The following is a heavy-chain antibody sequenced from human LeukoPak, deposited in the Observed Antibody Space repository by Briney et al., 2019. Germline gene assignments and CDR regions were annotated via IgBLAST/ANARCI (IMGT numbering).Heavy chain of an antibody. CDR3: ARDNADGNDAARNWFDP. D-gene: IGHD3-16*01. Sequence: GASVKVSCKASGYTFTSYYMHWVRQAPGQGLEWMGIVNPSGGSTSYAQKFQGRVTMTRDTSTSTVYMELSSLRSEDTAVYYCARDNADGNDAARNWFDPWGQGTLVTVSS. J-gene: IGHJ5*02. CDR2: VNPSGGST. V-gene: IGHV1-46*01. CDR1: GYTFTSYY.